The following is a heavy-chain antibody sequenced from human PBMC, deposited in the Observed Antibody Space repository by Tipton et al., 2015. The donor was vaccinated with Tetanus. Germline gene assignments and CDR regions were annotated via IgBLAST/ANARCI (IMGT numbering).Heavy chain of an antibody. CDR1: GGSISSGSSY. D-gene: IGHD1-14*01. V-gene: IGHV4-61*01. CDR2: VFYRGST. Sequence: TLSLTCTVSGGSISSGSSYWSWVRQPPGKKLEWLGYVFYRGSTNYNPSFKSRVTISVDTSKNQFSLKLHSVSAADTAVYYCARAPNRISRAYDYWGQGTQITVSS. CDR3: ARAPNRISRAYDY. J-gene: IGHJ4*02.